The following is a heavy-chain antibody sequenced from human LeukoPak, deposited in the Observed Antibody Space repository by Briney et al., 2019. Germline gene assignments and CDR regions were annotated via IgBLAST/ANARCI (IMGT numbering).Heavy chain of an antibody. CDR1: GFTFSSYS. V-gene: IGHV3-21*01. D-gene: IGHD3-10*01. J-gene: IGHJ4*02. CDR3: TSFGELLEDY. Sequence: PGGSLRLSCAASGFTFSSYSMNWVRQAPGKGLEWVSSISSSSSYIYYADSVKGRFTISRDNAKNSPYLQMNSLRAEDTAVYYCTSFGELLEDYWGQGTLVTVSS. CDR2: ISSSSSYI.